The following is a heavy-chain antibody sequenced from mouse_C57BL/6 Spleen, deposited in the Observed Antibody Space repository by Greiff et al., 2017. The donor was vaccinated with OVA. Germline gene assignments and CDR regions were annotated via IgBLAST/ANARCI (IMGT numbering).Heavy chain of an antibody. CDR2: IHPNSGGT. Sequence: VQLQQPGAELVKPGASVKLSCKASGYTFTSYWMHWVKQRPGRGLEWIGRIHPNSGGTKYNEKFKSKATLTVDKSSSTAYMQLSSLTSEDSAVVYCASEVTANFDYWGQGTTLTVSS. D-gene: IGHD2-2*01. J-gene: IGHJ2*01. CDR3: ASEVTANFDY. V-gene: IGHV1-72*01. CDR1: GYTFTSYW.